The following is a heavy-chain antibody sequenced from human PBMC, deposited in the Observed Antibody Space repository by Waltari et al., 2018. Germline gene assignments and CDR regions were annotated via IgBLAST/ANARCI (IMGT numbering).Heavy chain of an antibody. V-gene: IGHV5-51*03. CDR3: ARLNKKLVVTPEGYFDY. CDR2: IYPGDSDT. Sequence: KPGESLKISCKGSGYSFTSYWIGWVRQMPGKGLEWMGIIYPGDSDTRYSPSFQGQVTISADKSISTAYLQWSSLKASDTAMYYCARLNKKLVVTPEGYFDYWGQGTLVTVSS. D-gene: IGHD3-22*01. CDR1: GYSFTSYW. J-gene: IGHJ4*02.